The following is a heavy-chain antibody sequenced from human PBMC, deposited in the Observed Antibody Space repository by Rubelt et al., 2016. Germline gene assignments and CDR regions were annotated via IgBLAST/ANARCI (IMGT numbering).Heavy chain of an antibody. Sequence: QVQLQESGPGLVKPSETLSLTCTVSGGSISSYYWSWIRQPPGKGLEWIGYIYYSGSTNYNPSLKIRVTISVDTSKNQFSLKLSSVTAADTAVYYCARGLSYGNDYYYGMDVWGQGTTVTVSS. D-gene: IGHD4-17*01. CDR2: IYYSGST. CDR3: ARGLSYGNDYYYGMDV. V-gene: IGHV4-59*01. J-gene: IGHJ6*02. CDR1: GGSISSYY.